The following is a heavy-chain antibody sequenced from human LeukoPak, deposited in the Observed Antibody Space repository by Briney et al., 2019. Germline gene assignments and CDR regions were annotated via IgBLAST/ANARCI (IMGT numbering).Heavy chain of an antibody. J-gene: IGHJ4*02. CDR3: ARDLMGIAYRGAFYY. Sequence: GGSLRLSCAASGFTFRSYWMSWVRQAPGKGLEWVANIKPDGSEKYYVDSVKGRFTISRDNAKNSLYLQMNSLRAEDTAVYYCARDLMGIAYRGAFYYWGQGTLVTVSS. D-gene: IGHD6-13*01. V-gene: IGHV3-7*03. CDR1: GFTFRSYW. CDR2: IKPDGSEK.